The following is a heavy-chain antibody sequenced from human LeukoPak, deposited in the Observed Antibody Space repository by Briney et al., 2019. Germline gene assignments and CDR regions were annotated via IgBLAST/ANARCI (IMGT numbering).Heavy chain of an antibody. Sequence: GGSLRLSCAASGFTFSSYSMNWVRQAPGKGLEWVSSISSSSSYIYYADSVKGRFTISRDNAKNSLYLQMNSLRAEDTAVYYCARDYGSGSLHYYYYGMDVWGQGTTVTVSS. CDR2: ISSSSSYI. J-gene: IGHJ6*02. CDR3: ARDYGSGSLHYYYYGMDV. V-gene: IGHV3-21*01. CDR1: GFTFSSYS. D-gene: IGHD3-10*01.